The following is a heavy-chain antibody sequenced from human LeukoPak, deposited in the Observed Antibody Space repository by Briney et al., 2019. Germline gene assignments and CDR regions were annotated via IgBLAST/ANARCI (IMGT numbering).Heavy chain of an antibody. Sequence: GGSLRLSCAASGFTFSSYAMSWVRQAPGKGLEWVSAISGSGGSTYYADSVKGRLTISRDNSKDTLFLQMNSLRVEDTAVYYCAREGPRGNSQFDYWGQGTLVTVSS. J-gene: IGHJ4*02. CDR3: AREGPRGNSQFDY. CDR2: ISGSGGST. CDR1: GFTFSSYA. D-gene: IGHD2/OR15-2a*01. V-gene: IGHV3-23*01.